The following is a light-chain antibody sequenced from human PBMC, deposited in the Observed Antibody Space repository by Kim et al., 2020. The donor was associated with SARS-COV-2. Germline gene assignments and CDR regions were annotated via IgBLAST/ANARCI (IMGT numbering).Light chain of an antibody. CDR3: TSYTSTSTYV. J-gene: IGLJ1*01. CDR2: DVS. Sequence: GPSITITCTGTSSDVCGYNYVSWYQQHPGKAPKLMIYDVSKRPSGVSNRFSGSKSGNTASLTISGLQAEDEADYYCTSYTSTSTYVFGAGTKVTVL. V-gene: IGLV2-14*04. CDR1: SSDVCGYNY.